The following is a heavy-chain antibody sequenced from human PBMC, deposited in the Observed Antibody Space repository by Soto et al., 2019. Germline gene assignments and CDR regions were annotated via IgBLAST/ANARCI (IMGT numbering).Heavy chain of an antibody. Sequence: SLRLSCAASGFTFSTYVMHWVRQAPGKGLEWVALISSDENTKYYAESVEGRFTISRDNSKDTLFLQLNSLRPEDTALYFCARGSFFHVAYWGRGTLVTVSS. CDR3: ARGSFFHVAY. V-gene: IGHV3-30-3*01. CDR1: GFTFSTYV. J-gene: IGHJ4*02. CDR2: ISSDENTK.